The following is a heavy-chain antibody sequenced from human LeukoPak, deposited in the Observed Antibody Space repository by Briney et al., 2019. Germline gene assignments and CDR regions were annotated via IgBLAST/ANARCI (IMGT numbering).Heavy chain of an antibody. CDR3: ARIRTYYYDSSGYPLLDY. CDR2: IYYSGST. V-gene: IGHV4-30-4*08. J-gene: IGHJ4*02. Sequence: SETLSPTCTVSGGPISSGDYYWSWIRQPQGKGLEWIGYIYYSGSTYYNPSLKSRVTISVDTSKNQFSLKLSSVTAADTAVYYCARIRTYYYDSSGYPLLDYWGQGTLVTVSS. CDR1: GGPISSGDYY. D-gene: IGHD3-22*01.